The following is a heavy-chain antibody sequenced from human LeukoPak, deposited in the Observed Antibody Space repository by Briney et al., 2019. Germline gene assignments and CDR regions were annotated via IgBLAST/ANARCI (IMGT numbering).Heavy chain of an antibody. J-gene: IGHJ5*02. Sequence: GGPLRLPCAASGFTFRSYAMSWVRQAPGQGLEWVSSISASGSSTYYAESVKGRFTIYRDNSKNTVSLQMNSLRAEDTAIYYCATNYGDYVNWFDPWGQGTLVTVSS. V-gene: IGHV3-23*01. CDR3: ATNYGDYVNWFDP. CDR1: GFTFRSYA. CDR2: ISASGSST. D-gene: IGHD4-17*01.